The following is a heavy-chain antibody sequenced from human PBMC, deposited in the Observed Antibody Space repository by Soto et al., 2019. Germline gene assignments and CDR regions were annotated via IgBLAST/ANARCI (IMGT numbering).Heavy chain of an antibody. CDR1: GGSIRSSSYY. V-gene: IGHV4-39*01. CDR3: ARGGDYGLYYEYGMEV. D-gene: IGHD4-17*01. CDR2: IYYSGST. Sequence: SETLSLTCTVSGGSIRSSSYYWGWIRQPPGKGLEGIGSIYYSGSTYYNPSLKSRVTISVDTSKNQVSLKLSSVTDEDTAVYDCARGGDYGLYYEYGMEVWGPGTAVTVS. J-gene: IGHJ6*02.